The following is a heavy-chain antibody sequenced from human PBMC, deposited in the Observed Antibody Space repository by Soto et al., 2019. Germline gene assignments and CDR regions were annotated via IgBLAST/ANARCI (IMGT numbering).Heavy chain of an antibody. CDR3: AREPRPKYSSSQHLNYYYYGMDV. D-gene: IGHD6-6*01. V-gene: IGHV1-2*04. CDR2: INPNSGGT. J-gene: IGHJ6*02. Sequence: ASVKVSCKASGYTFTGYYMHWVRQAPGQGLEWMGWINPNSGGTNYAQKFQGWVTMTRDTSISTAYMELSRLRSDDTAVYYCAREPRPKYSSSQHLNYYYYGMDVWGQGTTVTVSS. CDR1: GYTFTGYY.